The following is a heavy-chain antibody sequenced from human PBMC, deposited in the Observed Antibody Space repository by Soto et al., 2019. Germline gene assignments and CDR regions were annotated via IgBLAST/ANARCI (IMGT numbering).Heavy chain of an antibody. V-gene: IGHV3-30*18. Sequence: QVQLVESGGGVVQPGRSLRLSCAASGFTFSSYGMHWVRQAPGKGLEWVAVISYDGSNKYYADSVKGRFTISRDNSKNTLYLQMNSPRAEDTAVYYCAKPPSDYYDSSGYLDYWGQGTLVTVSS. CDR2: ISYDGSNK. J-gene: IGHJ4*02. D-gene: IGHD3-22*01. CDR1: GFTFSSYG. CDR3: AKPPSDYYDSSGYLDY.